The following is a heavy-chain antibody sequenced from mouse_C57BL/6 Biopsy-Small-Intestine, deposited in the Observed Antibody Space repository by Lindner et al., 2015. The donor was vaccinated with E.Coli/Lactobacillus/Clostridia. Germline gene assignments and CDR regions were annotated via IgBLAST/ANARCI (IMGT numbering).Heavy chain of an antibody. V-gene: IGHV1S81*02. CDR1: GGTFSNYA. CDR2: IIPIFGTP. D-gene: IGHD3-1*01. CDR3: ARASGIFFGVEIQYNDGMDV. Sequence: SVKVSCKASGGTFSNYALAWVRQAPGQGPEWMGGIIPIFGTPTYAQKFQGRVTITADESTNTAYMELSSLRLEDTAVYYCARASGIFFGVEIQYNDGMDVWGQGTSVTVSS. J-gene: IGHJ4*01.